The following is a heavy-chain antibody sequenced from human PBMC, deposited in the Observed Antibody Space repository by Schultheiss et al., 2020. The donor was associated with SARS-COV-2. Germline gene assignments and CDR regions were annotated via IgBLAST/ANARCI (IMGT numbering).Heavy chain of an antibody. CDR1: GASISSFY. J-gene: IGHJ4*02. CDR3: ARRRQDTNAYSYFDS. V-gene: IGHV4-59*08. D-gene: IGHD4-11*01. CDR2: IYHNVNS. Sequence: SETLSLTCTVSGASISSFYWSWIRQPPGKGLEWIGYIYHNVNSWYNPSLKSRVTISGDASKNQFSLTLNSVTAADTAVYYCARRRQDTNAYSYFDSWGQGTLVTVSS.